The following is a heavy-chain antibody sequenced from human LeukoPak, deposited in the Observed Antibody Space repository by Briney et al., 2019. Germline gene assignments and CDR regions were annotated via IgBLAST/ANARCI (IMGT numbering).Heavy chain of an antibody. CDR3: ARDLNTIFGVVSLRWFDP. V-gene: IGHV1-2*02. Sequence: ASVKVSCKASGYTFTGYYMDWVRQAPGQGLEWMGWINPNSGGTNYAQKFQGRVTMTRDTSISTAYMELSRLRSDDTAVYYCARDLNTIFGVVSLRWFDPWGQGTLVTVSS. CDR2: INPNSGGT. J-gene: IGHJ5*02. D-gene: IGHD3-3*01. CDR1: GYTFTGYY.